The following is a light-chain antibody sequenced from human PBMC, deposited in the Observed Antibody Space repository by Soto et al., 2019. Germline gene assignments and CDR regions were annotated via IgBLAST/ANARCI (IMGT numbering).Light chain of an antibody. Sequence: IQMTQSPSSLSASVGDRVTISCRASQNIINHLNWYQQKPGRAPQLLIYGASTLHSGVPSRFSGRGSGTDFTLTIASLQPDDFAIYYCQQSHSGPLSFGGGTKLEVK. CDR2: GAS. J-gene: IGKJ4*01. CDR1: QNIINH. CDR3: QQSHSGPLS. V-gene: IGKV1-39*01.